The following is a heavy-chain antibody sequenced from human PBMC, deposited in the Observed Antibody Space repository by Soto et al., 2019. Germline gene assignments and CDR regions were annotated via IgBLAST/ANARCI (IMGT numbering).Heavy chain of an antibody. CDR1: GFNFNSYT. CDR2: VGSSGYI. D-gene: IGHD2-15*01. Sequence: EVQLVESGGGLVKPGGSLRVYCAASGFNFNSYTINWVRQAPGKRLEWLSSVGSSGYIFSTDSVRGRFTISRDYAKNSVYLEINSLRAEDTVVYFCARDCSGGSCCPGMDVWGQGTTVTVSS. CDR3: ARDCSGGSCCPGMDV. J-gene: IGHJ6*02. V-gene: IGHV3-21*01.